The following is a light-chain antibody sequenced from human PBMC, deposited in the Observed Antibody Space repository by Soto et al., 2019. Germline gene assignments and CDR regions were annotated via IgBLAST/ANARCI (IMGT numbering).Light chain of an antibody. CDR3: QQRSNWPPEVT. CDR1: QSVSSS. J-gene: IGKJ3*01. V-gene: IGKV3-11*01. CDR2: DAS. Sequence: EIVLTQSPDTLSLSQGERTTLSCRASQSVSSSLAWYQQKPGQAPRLLIYDASNRATGIPARFSGSGSRTDFTLTISSLEPEDCAVYYCQQRSNWPPEVTFGPGNKVDIK.